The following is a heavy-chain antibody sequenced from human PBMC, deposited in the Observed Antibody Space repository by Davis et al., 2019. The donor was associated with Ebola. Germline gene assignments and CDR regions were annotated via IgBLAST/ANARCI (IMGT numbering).Heavy chain of an antibody. V-gene: IGHV3-21*01. CDR3: ARDTGYDFWSGYYDYYYYYGMDV. CDR2: ISSSSSYI. Sequence: PGGSLRLSCAASGFTFSNAWMSWVRQAPGKGLEWVSSISSSSSYIYYADSVKGRFTISRDNAKNSLYLQMNSLRAEDTAVYYCARDTGYDFWSGYYDYYYYYGMDVWGQGTTVTVSS. D-gene: IGHD3-3*01. CDR1: GFTFSNAW. J-gene: IGHJ6*02.